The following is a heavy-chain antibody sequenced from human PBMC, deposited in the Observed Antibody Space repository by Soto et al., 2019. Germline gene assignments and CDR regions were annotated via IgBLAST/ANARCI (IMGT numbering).Heavy chain of an antibody. CDR2: VYYTGST. J-gene: IGHJ4*02. V-gene: IGHV4-30-4*01. CDR1: GGSINSDEYY. D-gene: IGHD1-1*01. CDR3: ARDRGNSPDPFDS. Sequence: KPSETLSLTCSVSGGSINSDEYYWTWIRQPPGGGLEWIGHVYYTGSTSYSPSLKSRLTISVDTSKNQFSLRLNSVNAADTAVYYCARDRGNSPDPFDSWGQGTLVTVSS.